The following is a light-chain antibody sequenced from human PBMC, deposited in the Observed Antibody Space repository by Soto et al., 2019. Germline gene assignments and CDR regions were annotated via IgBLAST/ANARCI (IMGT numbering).Light chain of an antibody. V-gene: IGKV3D-20*02. CDR1: QNINNNY. Sequence: VLTQSPGTLSLSPGGRATLSCRASQNINNNYLAWYQHKPGQAPRLLIYDASLRATGVPDRFSGSGSGTDFTLTISSLQSEDLAVYYCQQYNNWPWTFGQGTKVEIK. CDR2: DAS. J-gene: IGKJ1*01. CDR3: QQYNNWPWT.